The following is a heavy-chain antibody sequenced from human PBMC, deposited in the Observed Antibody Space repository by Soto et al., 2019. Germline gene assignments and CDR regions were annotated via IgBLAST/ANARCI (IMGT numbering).Heavy chain of an antibody. Sequence: SETLCITCTFSVGSISIYYWSWIRQPPGKGLEWIGYIYYSGSTNYNPSLKSRVTISVDTSKNQFSLKLSSVTAADTAVYYCARGSGWLDVWGQGTTVTVSS. V-gene: IGHV4-59*01. J-gene: IGHJ6*01. D-gene: IGHD3-10*01. CDR1: VGSISIYY. CDR2: IYYSGST. CDR3: ARGSGWLDV.